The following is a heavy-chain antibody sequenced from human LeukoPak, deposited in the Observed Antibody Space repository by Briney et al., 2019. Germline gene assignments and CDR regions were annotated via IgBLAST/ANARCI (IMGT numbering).Heavy chain of an antibody. CDR2: ISAYNGNT. D-gene: IGHD3-22*01. J-gene: IGHJ4*02. CDR3: ARSYYYDSSGYFPPGY. CDR1: GYTFTSYG. V-gene: IGHV1-18*01. Sequence: ASVKVSCKASGYTFTSYGISWVRQAPGQGLEWMGWISAYNGNTNYAQKFQGRVTMTRDTSTSTVYMELSSLRSEDTAVYYCARSYYYDSSGYFPPGYWGQGTLVTVSS.